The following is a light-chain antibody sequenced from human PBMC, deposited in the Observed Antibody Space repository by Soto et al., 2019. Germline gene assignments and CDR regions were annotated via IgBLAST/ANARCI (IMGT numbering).Light chain of an antibody. CDR3: AAWDDSLSGLWV. CDR1: SSNIGSNY. V-gene: IGLV1-47*01. Sequence: QSVLTQPPSASGTPGQRVTISCSGSSSNIGSNYVYWYQQLPGTPPKLLIYRNNQRPSGVPDRFSGSKSGTSASLAISGLRSEDEADYYCAAWDDSLSGLWVFGGGTKLTVL. J-gene: IGLJ3*02. CDR2: RNN.